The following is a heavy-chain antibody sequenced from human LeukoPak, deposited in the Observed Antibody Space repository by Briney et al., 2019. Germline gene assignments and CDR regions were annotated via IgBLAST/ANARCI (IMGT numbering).Heavy chain of an antibody. CDR3: ARNHMEYSGNYSDY. CDR2: TYYSGST. D-gene: IGHD1-26*01. V-gene: IGHV4-39*01. Sequence: SESLSLTCTVSGGSISSSSYYWGWIRQPPGKGLEWIGSTYYSGSTYYNPSLNSRVTISVDTSKNQFSLKLSSVTAADTAVYYCARNHMEYSGNYSDYWGQGTMVTVSS. CDR1: GGSISSSSYY. J-gene: IGHJ4*02.